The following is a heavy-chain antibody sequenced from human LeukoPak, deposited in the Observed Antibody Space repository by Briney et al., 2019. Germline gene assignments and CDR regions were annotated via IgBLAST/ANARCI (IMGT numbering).Heavy chain of an antibody. Sequence: GGSLRLSCAASRFTFSSYSMNWARQAPGKGLEWVSSISSSSSYIYYADSVKGRFTISRDNAKNSLYLQMSSLRAEDTAVYYCASHYYGSGTYYNDYWGQGTLVTVSS. CDR1: RFTFSSYS. CDR2: ISSSSSYI. D-gene: IGHD3-10*01. J-gene: IGHJ4*02. CDR3: ASHYYGSGTYYNDY. V-gene: IGHV3-21*01.